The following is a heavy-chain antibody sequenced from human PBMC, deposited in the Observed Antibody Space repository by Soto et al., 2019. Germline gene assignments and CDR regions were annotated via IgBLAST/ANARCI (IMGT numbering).Heavy chain of an antibody. CDR2: MFHSGST. J-gene: IGHJ4*02. Sequence: SETLSLTCAVSRYSISRGYYWGWIRQPPGKGLEWIGAMFHSGSTYYNPSPKSRVTMSVDTSKNQLSLKLSSVTAADTAVYYCARGGYYFDSRGYYKPYYFDYWGQGTLVTVSS. D-gene: IGHD3-22*01. CDR1: RYSISRGYY. CDR3: ARGGYYFDSRGYYKPYYFDY. V-gene: IGHV4-38-2*01.